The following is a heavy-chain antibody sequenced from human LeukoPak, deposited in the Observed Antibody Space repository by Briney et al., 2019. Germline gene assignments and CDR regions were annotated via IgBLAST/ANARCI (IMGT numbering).Heavy chain of an antibody. CDR1: GYTFTGYY. V-gene: IGHV1-2*02. J-gene: IGHJ4*02. CDR2: INPNSGGT. D-gene: IGHD3-22*01. CDR3: ARSMIVVVKIFDY. Sequence: GASVKVSCKASGYTFTGYYMHWVRQAPGQGLEWMGWINPNSGGTNYAQKFQGRVTMTRDTSISTAYMELSRLRSDDTAVYYCARSMIVVVKIFDYWGQGILVTVSS.